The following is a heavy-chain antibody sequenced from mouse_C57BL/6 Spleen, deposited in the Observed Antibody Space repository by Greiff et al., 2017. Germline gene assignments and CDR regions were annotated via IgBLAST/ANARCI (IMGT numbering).Heavy chain of an antibody. CDR1: GYAFSSSW. CDR3: ARSTTGYYFDY. Sequence: QVQLKESGPELVKPGASVTISCKASGYAFSSSWMNWVKQRPGKGLEWIGRIYPGDGDTNYNGKFKGKATLTADKSSSTAYMQLSSLTSEDSAVYCCARSTTGYYFDYWGQGTTLTVSS. CDR2: IYPGDGDT. J-gene: IGHJ2*01. V-gene: IGHV1-82*01. D-gene: IGHD1-1*01.